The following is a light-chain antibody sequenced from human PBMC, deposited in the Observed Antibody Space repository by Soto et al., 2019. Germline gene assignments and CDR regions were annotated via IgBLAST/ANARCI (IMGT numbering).Light chain of an antibody. CDR3: CSYAGSSTFYV. CDR1: SSDVGSYNL. J-gene: IGLJ1*01. V-gene: IGLV2-23*01. CDR2: EGS. Sequence: QSVLTQPASVSGSPGQSITIACTVTSSDVGSYNLVSWYQQHPGKAPKLMIYEGSKRPSGVSNRFSGSKSGNTVSLTISGLQAEDEADYYCCSYAGSSTFYVFGTGTKVTVL.